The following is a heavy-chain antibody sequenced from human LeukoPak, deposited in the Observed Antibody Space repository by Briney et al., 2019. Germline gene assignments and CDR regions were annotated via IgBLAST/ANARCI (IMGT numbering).Heavy chain of an antibody. D-gene: IGHD2-2*01. Sequence: SETLSLTRGVSGYSIRSGYQWAWIRQSPGKGLKWIGRIYHSGSAHYNPSLKSRVTISVETSKNQFSLNMYSVTAADTAVYYCARDPRWLTPDCTSTSCYENYFDPWGQGTLVTVSS. CDR2: IYHSGSA. CDR3: ARDPRWLTPDCTSTSCYENYFDP. V-gene: IGHV4-38-2*02. CDR1: GYSIRSGYQ. J-gene: IGHJ5*02.